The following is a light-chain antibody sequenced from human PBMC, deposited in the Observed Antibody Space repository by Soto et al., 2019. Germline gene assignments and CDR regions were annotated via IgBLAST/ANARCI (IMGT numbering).Light chain of an antibody. V-gene: IGKV1-5*03. J-gene: IGKJ1*01. CDR1: QTISSW. CDR3: QNYNSYSEA. Sequence: DIQMTQSPSTLSASVGDRVTITFRASQTISSWLAWYQQKPGKAPKLLIYKASTLKSGVPSRFSGSGSGTEFTLTISSLQPDDFATYYCQNYNSYSEAFGQGTKVDIK. CDR2: KAS.